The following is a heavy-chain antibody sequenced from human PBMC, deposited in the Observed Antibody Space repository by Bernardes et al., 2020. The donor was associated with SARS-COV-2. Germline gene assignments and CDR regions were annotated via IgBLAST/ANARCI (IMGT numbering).Heavy chain of an antibody. CDR2: ISSSSSTR. J-gene: IGHJ6*02. D-gene: IGHD1-1*01. CDR3: ARVDNWNYYYGMDV. Sequence: GSLRLSCAASGFTFSSYIMNWVRQAPGKGLEWVSYISSSSSTRYYADSVKGRFTISRDNAKNSLYLRMNILRAENTAVYYCARVDNWNYYYGMDVWGQGTTVTVSS. CDR1: GFTFSSYI. V-gene: IGHV3-48*01.